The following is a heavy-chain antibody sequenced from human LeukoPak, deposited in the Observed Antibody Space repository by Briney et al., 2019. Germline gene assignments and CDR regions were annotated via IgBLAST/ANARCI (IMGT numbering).Heavy chain of an antibody. CDR3: ARDSYMAAADTWFDP. D-gene: IGHD6-13*01. J-gene: IGHJ5*02. CDR1: GYTFTTYA. CDR2: INSAYGNT. Sequence: GASVKVSCKASGYTFTTYAIHWVRQAPGQRLEWMGWINSAYGNTKYSQKFQGRVTITSDTSATSAYMEVHSLTSEDTAIYCCARDSYMAAADTWFDPWGQGTLVTVSS. V-gene: IGHV1-3*01.